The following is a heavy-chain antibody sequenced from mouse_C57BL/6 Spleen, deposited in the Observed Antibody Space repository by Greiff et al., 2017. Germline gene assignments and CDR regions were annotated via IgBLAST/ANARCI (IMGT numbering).Heavy chain of an antibody. CDR1: GFNSKNTY. Sequence: EVKLQESVAELVRPGASVKLSCTASGFNSKNTYMHRVKQRPEQGLEWIGRIDPANGNTKYAPKFQGKATITADTSSNTAYLQLSSLTSEDTAIYYCALDSSGYETYWGQGTLVTVSA. CDR2: IDPANGNT. D-gene: IGHD3-2*02. CDR3: ALDSSGYETY. J-gene: IGHJ3*01. V-gene: IGHV14-3*01.